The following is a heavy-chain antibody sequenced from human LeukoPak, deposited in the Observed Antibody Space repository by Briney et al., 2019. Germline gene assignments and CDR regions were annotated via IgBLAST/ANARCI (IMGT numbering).Heavy chain of an antibody. V-gene: IGHV3-23*01. J-gene: IGHJ6*02. CDR3: AKDGYSSGWSREDGMDV. CDR1: GFTFSSYA. Sequence: PGGSLRLSCAASGFTFSSYAMSWVRQAPGKGLEWVSAISGSGGSTYYADSVKGRFTISRDNSKNTLYLQMNSLGAEDTAVYYCAKDGYSSGWSREDGMDVWDQGTTVTVSS. D-gene: IGHD6-19*01. CDR2: ISGSGGST.